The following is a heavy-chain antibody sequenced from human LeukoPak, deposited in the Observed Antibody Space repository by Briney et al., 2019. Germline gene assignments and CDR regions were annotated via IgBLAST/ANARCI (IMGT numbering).Heavy chain of an antibody. V-gene: IGHV3-74*01. CDR1: GFTFSSYW. D-gene: IGHD3-22*01. J-gene: IGHJ3*02. CDR2: INSDGSST. CDR3: ARESWSYYDSSGYLDAFDI. Sequence: GGSLRLSCAASGFTFSSYWMHWVRQAPGKGLVWVSRINSDGSSTSYADSVKGRFTISRDNAKNTLYLQTNSLRAEDTAVYYCARESWSYYDSSGYLDAFDIWGQGTMVTVSS.